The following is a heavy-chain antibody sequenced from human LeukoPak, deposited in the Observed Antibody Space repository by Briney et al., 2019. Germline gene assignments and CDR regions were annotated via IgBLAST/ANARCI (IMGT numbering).Heavy chain of an antibody. V-gene: IGHV3-66*02. D-gene: IGHD4-11*01. CDR3: ARTVPTKPFDI. CDR2: IYSSGST. J-gene: IGHJ3*02. CDR1: GFTVSSNY. Sequence: GGSLRLSCAASGFTVSSNYMSWVRQAPGKGLEWVSVIYSSGSTYYADSVKGRFTISRDNSKNTLYLQLNSLRAEDTAVYYCARTVPTKPFDIWGQGTMVTVSS.